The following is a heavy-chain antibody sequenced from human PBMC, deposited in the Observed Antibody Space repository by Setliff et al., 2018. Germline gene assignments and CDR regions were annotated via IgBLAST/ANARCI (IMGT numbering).Heavy chain of an antibody. Sequence: PSETLSLTCTVSGASISDYSWTWIRQPAGKELEWIGRVSASGSTTYNPSLKSRVTMSVDTSRNQISLNLTSVTAADTAMYYCARERTIFGILVISGWFDPWGQGTVVTVSS. CDR3: ARERTIFGILVISGWFDP. D-gene: IGHD3-3*01. CDR2: VSASGST. CDR1: GASISDYS. V-gene: IGHV4-4*07. J-gene: IGHJ5*02.